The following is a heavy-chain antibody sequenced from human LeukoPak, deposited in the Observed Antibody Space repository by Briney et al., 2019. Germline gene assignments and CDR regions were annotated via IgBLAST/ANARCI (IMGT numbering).Heavy chain of an antibody. Sequence: ASVKVSCKASGGTISSYAISWVRQAPGQGLEWMGGIIPIFGTANYAQKFQGRVTITADESTSTAYMELSSLRSEDTAVYYCARDLWVAVAGTPRNYYYYYGMDVWGQGTTVTVSS. D-gene: IGHD6-19*01. CDR3: ARDLWVAVAGTPRNYYYYYGMDV. J-gene: IGHJ6*02. CDR1: GGTISSYA. CDR2: IIPIFGTA. V-gene: IGHV1-69*13.